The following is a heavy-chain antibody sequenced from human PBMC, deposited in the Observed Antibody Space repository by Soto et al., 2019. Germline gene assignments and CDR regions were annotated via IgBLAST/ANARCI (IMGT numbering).Heavy chain of an antibody. CDR3: ATRRYYYGSGSYYGGMDV. J-gene: IGHJ6*02. V-gene: IGHV1-46*01. CDR1: GYTFTSYY. D-gene: IGHD3-10*01. CDR2: INPSGGST. Sequence: ASVKVSCKASGYTFTSYYMHWVRQAPGQGLEWMGIINPSGGSTSYAQKFQGRVTMTRDTSTSTVYMELSSLRSEDTAVYYCATRRYYYGSGSYYGGMDVWGRGTTVTVS.